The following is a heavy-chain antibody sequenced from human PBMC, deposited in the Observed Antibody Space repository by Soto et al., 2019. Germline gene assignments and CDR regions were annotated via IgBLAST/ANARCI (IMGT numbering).Heavy chain of an antibody. CDR1: GYTFTSYG. D-gene: IGHD3-16*01. J-gene: IGHJ4*02. CDR2: INPYNGNT. V-gene: IGHV1-18*01. Sequence: QVQLVQSGAEVKKPGASVKVSCKASGYTFTSYGISWVRQAPGQGLEWMGWINPYNGNTNYAQKLQGRVTMTTDTSTNTAYMERRSLRSDDTAGYYCARDWFGIDYWGQGTLVTVSS. CDR3: ARDWFGIDY.